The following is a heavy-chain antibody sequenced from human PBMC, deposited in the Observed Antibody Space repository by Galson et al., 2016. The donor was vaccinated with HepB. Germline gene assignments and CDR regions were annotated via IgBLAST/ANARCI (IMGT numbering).Heavy chain of an antibody. D-gene: IGHD3-3*01. CDR1: GGSISSGDYY. J-gene: IGHJ4*02. Sequence: ETLSLTCTVFGGSISSGDYYWAWVRQPPGKGLEWIGSIYYSGSTYYNSSLKSRVTISVDTSKNQFSLKLSSVTAADTAVYYCARRSYYDFWNGFWFDYWGQGTLVTVSS. CDR3: ARRSYYDFWNGFWFDY. V-gene: IGHV4-39*01. CDR2: IYYSGST.